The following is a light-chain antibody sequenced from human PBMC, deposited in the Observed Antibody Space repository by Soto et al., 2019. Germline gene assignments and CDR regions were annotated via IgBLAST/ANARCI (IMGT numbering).Light chain of an antibody. Sequence: ETVITQSPATLSVSPGERATLSCSASQSVSSNLAWYQQTPGQAPRLLIYGASTRANGIPARFSVSGSGTELTLTISTLQSEDFAFYYCQPYNHWPPITFCQGTRLEIK. J-gene: IGKJ5*01. CDR2: GAS. CDR1: QSVSSN. V-gene: IGKV3-15*01. CDR3: QPYNHWPPIT.